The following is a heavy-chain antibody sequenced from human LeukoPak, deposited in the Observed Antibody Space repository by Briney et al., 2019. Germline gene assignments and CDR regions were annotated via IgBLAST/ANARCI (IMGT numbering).Heavy chain of an antibody. J-gene: IGHJ4*02. D-gene: IGHD6-13*01. CDR1: GFSFSGHW. V-gene: IGHV3-74*01. CDR2: IGPTGSTT. CDR3: ARGPSSNWSGLDF. Sequence: GGSLRLSCAASGFSFSGHWMHWARQLPGKGLVWVSRIGPTGSTTSYADSVKGRFTVSRDNAKNTLYLQVNNLRAEDTAVCYCARGPSSNWSGLDFWGQETLLTVSS.